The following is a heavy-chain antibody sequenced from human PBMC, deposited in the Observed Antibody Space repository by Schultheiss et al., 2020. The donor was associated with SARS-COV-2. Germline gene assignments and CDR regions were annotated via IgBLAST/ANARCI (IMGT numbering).Heavy chain of an antibody. CDR1: GGSISSYF. Sequence: SQTLSLTCTVSGGSISSYFWSWIRQPAEKGLEWIGYSYYSGSTNYNPSLKSRVTISVDTSKNQFSLKLSSVTAADTALYYCAGGVRWLAFDYWGQGTLVTVSS. V-gene: IGHV4-59*12. CDR3: AGGVRWLAFDY. J-gene: IGHJ4*02. D-gene: IGHD6-19*01. CDR2: SYYSGST.